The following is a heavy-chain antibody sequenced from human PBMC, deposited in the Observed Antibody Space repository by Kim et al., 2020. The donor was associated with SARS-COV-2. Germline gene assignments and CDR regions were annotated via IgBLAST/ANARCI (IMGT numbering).Heavy chain of an antibody. D-gene: IGHD3-3*01. Sequence: ASVKVSCKASGYTFTSYYMHWVRQAPGQGLEWMGIINPSGGSTSYAQKFQGRVTMTRDTSTSTVYMELSSLRSEDTAVYYCARDYGVALRFLEWLFNLDGMDVWGQGTTVTVSS. CDR1: GYTFTSYY. CDR3: ARDYGVALRFLEWLFNLDGMDV. J-gene: IGHJ6*02. CDR2: INPSGGST. V-gene: IGHV1-46*01.